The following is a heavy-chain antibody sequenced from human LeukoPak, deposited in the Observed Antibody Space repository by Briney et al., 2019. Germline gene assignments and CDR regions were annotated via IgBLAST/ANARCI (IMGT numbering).Heavy chain of an antibody. D-gene: IGHD2-15*01. J-gene: IGHJ4*02. CDR3: AKDLSEGYCSGGSCYRAFDC. V-gene: IGHV3-23*01. Sequence: GGSLRLSCAASGFTFSSYAMSWVRQAPGKGLEWVSAISGSGGSTYYADSVKGRFTISRDNSKNTLYLQMNSLRAEDTAVYYCAKDLSEGYCSGGSCYRAFDCWGQGTLVTVSS. CDR1: GFTFSSYA. CDR2: ISGSGGST.